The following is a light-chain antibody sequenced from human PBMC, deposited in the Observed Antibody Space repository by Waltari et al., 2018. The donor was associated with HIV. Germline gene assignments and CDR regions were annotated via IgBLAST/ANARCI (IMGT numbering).Light chain of an antibody. Sequence: QSALTQPPSASGSLGQSVTISCTGSSSDIGAYDSVSWFQQHPRSTPKLLLYEVTRRHETVSERVAGSRSGSTAFLTVAGLQPDDEATYFCSSYGDSLRVLFGGGTNVTVL. V-gene: IGLV2-8*01. CDR3: SSYGDSLRVL. J-gene: IGLJ3*02. CDR1: SSDIGAYDS. CDR2: EVT.